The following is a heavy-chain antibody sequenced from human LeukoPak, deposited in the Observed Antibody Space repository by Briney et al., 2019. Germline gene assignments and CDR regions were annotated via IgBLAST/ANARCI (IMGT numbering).Heavy chain of an antibody. J-gene: IGHJ5*02. CDR2: IYYSGST. D-gene: IGHD6-19*01. CDR3: ARSSTQQWFYGFDP. CDR1: GGSVNSSSYY. V-gene: IGHV4-61*01. Sequence: SETLSLTCSVSGGSVNSSSYYWSWIRQSPGKGLEWIGYIYYSGSTNYNPSLKSRVTISVDTSKNQFSLKLSSVTAADTAVYYCARSSTQQWFYGFDPWGQGTLVTVSS.